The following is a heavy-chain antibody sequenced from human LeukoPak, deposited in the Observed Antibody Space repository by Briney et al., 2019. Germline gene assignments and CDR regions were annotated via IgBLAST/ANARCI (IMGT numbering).Heavy chain of an antibody. CDR3: ARDQAAAGTGDY. CDR2: INPNSGGT. CDR1: GYTFTGYY. V-gene: IGHV1-2*02. D-gene: IGHD6-13*01. Sequence: ASVKVSCKASGYTFTGYYMHWVRQAPGQGLEWKGWINPNSGGTNYAQKFQGRVTMTRDTSISTAYMELSRLRSDDTAVYYCARDQAAAGTGDYWGQGTLVTVSS. J-gene: IGHJ4*02.